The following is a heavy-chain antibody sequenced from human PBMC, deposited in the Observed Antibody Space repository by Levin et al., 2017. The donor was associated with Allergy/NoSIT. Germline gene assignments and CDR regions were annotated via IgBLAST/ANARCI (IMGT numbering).Heavy chain of an antibody. CDR1: GASISTYH. CDR3: ARDRVIDQSSNYYDYGMDL. V-gene: IGHV4-59*01. CDR2: IHSSGST. Sequence: SETLSLTCTVSGASISTYHWSWIRQPPGKGLEWIGYIHSSGSTNYNPSLKSRLTLSVDTSRHQFSLKLGSVPAADTAVYYCARDRVIDQSSNYYDYGMDLWGQGTTVIVSS. D-gene: IGHD2-2*01. J-gene: IGHJ6*02.